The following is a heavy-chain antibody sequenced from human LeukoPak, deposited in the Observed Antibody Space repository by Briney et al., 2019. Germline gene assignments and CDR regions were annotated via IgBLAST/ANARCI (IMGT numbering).Heavy chain of an antibody. D-gene: IGHD3-22*01. CDR2: IIPVFGTA. CDR1: GYTLTELS. J-gene: IGHJ5*02. V-gene: IGHV1-69*13. CDR3: ARDSSFDSSGYYFRFDP. Sequence: SVKVSCKVSGYTLTELSMHWVRQAPGQGLEWMGGIIPVFGTANYAQKFQGRVTITADESTSTAYMELSSLRSEDTAVYYCARDSSFDSSGYYFRFDPWGQGTLVTVSS.